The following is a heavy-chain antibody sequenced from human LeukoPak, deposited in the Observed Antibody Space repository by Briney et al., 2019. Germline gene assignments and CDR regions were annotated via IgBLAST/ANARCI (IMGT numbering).Heavy chain of an antibody. CDR3: AKKYGSSWYGNFDY. J-gene: IGHJ4*02. CDR1: GFTFSSYA. CDR2: ISGSGGST. D-gene: IGHD6-13*01. V-gene: IGHV3-23*01. Sequence: GGSLRLSCAASGFTFSSYAMSWVRQAPGKGLEWFSAISGSGGSTYYADSVKGRFTISRDNSKNTLYLQMNSLRAEDTAVYYCAKKYGSSWYGNFDYWGQGTLVTVSS.